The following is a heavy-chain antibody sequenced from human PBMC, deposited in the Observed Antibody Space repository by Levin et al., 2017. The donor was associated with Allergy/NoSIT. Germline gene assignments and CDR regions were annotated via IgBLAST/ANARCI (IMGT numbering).Heavy chain of an antibody. Sequence: GGSLRLSCAASGFTFSSYAMSWVRQAPGKGLEWVSGMSGSGGSAYYAESVKGRFTISRDNSKNTLSLQMNSLRAEDTAVYYCVRFSSTSWATFDYWGQETLVIVSS. CDR2: MSGSGGSA. CDR3: VRFSSTSWATFDY. V-gene: IGHV3-23*01. D-gene: IGHD2-2*01. J-gene: IGHJ4*02. CDR1: GFTFSSYA.